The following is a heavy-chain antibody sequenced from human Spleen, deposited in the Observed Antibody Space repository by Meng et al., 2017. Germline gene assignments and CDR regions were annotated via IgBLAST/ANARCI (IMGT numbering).Heavy chain of an antibody. Sequence: SETLSLTCTVSGGSISSTTYFWGWIRQPPGKGLQWIGSIYYSGSTYYNPSLKSRVTILVDTSKNQLSLKLTSVTAADTAVYYCARQPPPDGIAPPGPPRTDYYYSGMDVWGQGTTVTVSS. CDR1: GGSISSTTYF. V-gene: IGHV4-39*07. CDR3: ARQPPPDGIAPPGPPRTDYYYSGMDV. J-gene: IGHJ6*02. D-gene: IGHD6-13*01. CDR2: IYYSGST.